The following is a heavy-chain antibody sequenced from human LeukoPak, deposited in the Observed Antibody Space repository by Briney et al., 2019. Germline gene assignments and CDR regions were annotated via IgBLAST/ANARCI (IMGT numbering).Heavy chain of an antibody. V-gene: IGHV3-74*01. CDR2: TDSDGSST. D-gene: IGHD6-13*01. CDR3: AGEGGDGHQLVRGRPYYYYGMDV. J-gene: IGHJ6*02. CDR1: GFTFSNYW. Sequence: GGSLRLSCAASGFTFSNYWMHWVRQAPGKGLVWVSRTDSDGSSTTYADSVKGRFIISRDNAKNTLYLQMNSLRAEDTAVYYCAGEGGDGHQLVRGRPYYYYGMDVWGQGTTVTVSS.